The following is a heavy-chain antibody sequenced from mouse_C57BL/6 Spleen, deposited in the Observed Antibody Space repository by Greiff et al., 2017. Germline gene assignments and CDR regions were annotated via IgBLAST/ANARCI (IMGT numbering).Heavy chain of an antibody. CDR3: ARGPYDGYYVWFAY. CDR2: IDPNSGGT. V-gene: IGHV1-72*01. J-gene: IGHJ3*01. CDR1: GYTFTSYW. Sequence: QVQLKQSGAELVKPGASVKLSCKASGYTFTSYWMHWVKQRPGRGLEWIGRIDPNSGGTKYNEKFKSKATLTVDKPSSTAYMQLSSLTSEDSAVYYCARGPYDGYYVWFAYWGQGTLVTVSA. D-gene: IGHD2-3*01.